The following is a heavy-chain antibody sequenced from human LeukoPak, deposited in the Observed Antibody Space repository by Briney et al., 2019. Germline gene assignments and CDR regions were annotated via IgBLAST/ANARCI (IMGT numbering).Heavy chain of an antibody. CDR1: GFTFSSYG. CDR2: IWYDGSNK. V-gene: IGHV3-33*01. Sequence: GGSLRLSCAASGFTFSSYGMHWVRQAPGKGLEWVAVIWYDGSNKYYADSVKGRFTISRDNSKNTLYLQMNSLRAEDTAVYYCARLSPVSYYYDSSGYSGAFDIWGQGTMVTVSS. D-gene: IGHD3-22*01. J-gene: IGHJ3*02. CDR3: ARLSPVSYYYDSSGYSGAFDI.